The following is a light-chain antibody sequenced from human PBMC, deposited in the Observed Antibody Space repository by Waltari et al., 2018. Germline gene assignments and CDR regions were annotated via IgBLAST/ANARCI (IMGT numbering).Light chain of an antibody. CDR2: VSSAGSH. V-gene: IGLV4-69*01. CDR1: SGPSRYA. J-gene: IGLJ2*01. Sequence: QVVLTQSPSASASLGASVKLTCTLSSGPSRYAIAWPPQQPEKGPRYLMKVSSAGSHQKGDGIPDRFSGSSSGTERYLTISSVQSEDEADYYCQTWDTGTHVVFGGGTKLTVL. CDR3: QTWDTGTHVV.